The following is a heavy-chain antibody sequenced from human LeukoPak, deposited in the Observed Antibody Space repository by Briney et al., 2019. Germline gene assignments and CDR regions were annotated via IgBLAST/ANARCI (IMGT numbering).Heavy chain of an antibody. CDR3: ARSGAVAGSWFDP. CDR1: GYTFTSYD. V-gene: IGHV1-8*01. J-gene: IGHJ5*02. Sequence: ASVKVSCMASGYTFTSYDINRVRQAPGQGLEWMGWMNPNSGNTGYAQKFQGRVTMTRNTSMSTAYMELSSLRSEDTAVYYCARSGAVAGSWFDPWGQGTLVTVSS. CDR2: MNPNSGNT. D-gene: IGHD6-19*01.